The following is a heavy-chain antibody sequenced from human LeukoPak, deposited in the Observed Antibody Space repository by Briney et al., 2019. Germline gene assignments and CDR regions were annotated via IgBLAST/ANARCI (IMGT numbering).Heavy chain of an antibody. CDR2: ISSTSSYI. V-gene: IGHV3-21*01. CDR1: GFTFTNYF. Sequence: GGSLRLSCAASGFTFTNYFMNWVRQAPGKGLEWVSSISSTSSYINYADSVKGRFTISRDDAKNSLYLQMNSLRAEDTSVYYCAPHCSSASCPDYWGQGTLVTVSS. D-gene: IGHD2-2*01. CDR3: APHCSSASCPDY. J-gene: IGHJ4*02.